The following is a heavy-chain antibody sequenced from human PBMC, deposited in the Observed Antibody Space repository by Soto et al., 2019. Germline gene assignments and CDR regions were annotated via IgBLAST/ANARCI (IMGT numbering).Heavy chain of an antibody. CDR3: ASSIAVAGTLDY. D-gene: IGHD6-19*01. V-gene: IGHV3-48*03. CDR1: GFTFSSYE. CDR2: ISSSGSTI. J-gene: IGHJ4*02. Sequence: EVQLVESGGGLVQPGGSLRLSCAASGFTFSSYEMNWVRQAPGKGLEWVSYISSSGSTIYYADSVKGRFTISRDNAKNSLELQMNSLRAEDTAVYYCASSIAVAGTLDYWGQGTLVTVSS.